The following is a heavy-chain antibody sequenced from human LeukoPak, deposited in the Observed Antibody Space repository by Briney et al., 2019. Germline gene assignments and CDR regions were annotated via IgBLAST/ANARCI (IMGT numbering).Heavy chain of an antibody. CDR3: TNTVVVVASTGFDY. V-gene: IGHV3-15*01. J-gene: IGHJ4*02. D-gene: IGHD2-15*01. CDR1: GFTFTNAW. Sequence: GGSLRLSCAASGFTFTNAWMSWVRQAPGKGLEWFGRIKSKTDGGTTDYAAPVKGRFTISRDDSKNTLYLQMNSLETEDTAVYYCTNTVVVVASTGFDYWGQGTLVTVSS. CDR2: IKSKTDGGTT.